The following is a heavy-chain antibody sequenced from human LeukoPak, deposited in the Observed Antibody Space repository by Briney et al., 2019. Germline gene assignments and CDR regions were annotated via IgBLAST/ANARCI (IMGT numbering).Heavy chain of an antibody. V-gene: IGHV1-2*06. D-gene: IGHD5-12*01. J-gene: IGHJ4*02. CDR2: INPNSGGT. Sequence: ASVKVSCKASGYTFTGYYMHCVRQAPGQGLEWMGRINPNSGGTNYAQKFQGRVTMTRDTSISTAYMELSRLRSDDTAVYYCARDRYSGYDWDFDYWGQGTLVTVSS. CDR1: GYTFTGYY. CDR3: ARDRYSGYDWDFDY.